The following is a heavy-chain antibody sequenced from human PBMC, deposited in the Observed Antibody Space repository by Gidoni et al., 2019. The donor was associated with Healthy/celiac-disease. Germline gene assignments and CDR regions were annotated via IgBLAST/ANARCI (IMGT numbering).Heavy chain of an antibody. J-gene: IGHJ6*02. V-gene: IGHV1-8*01. CDR2: MNPNSGNT. CDR1: GYTFTSSD. CDR3: ARYSSSWSSYYYYGMDV. Sequence: QVQLVQSGAEVKKPGASVKVSCKASGYTFTSSDINWVRQATGQGLEWMGWMNPNSGNTGYAQKFQGRVTMTRNTSISTAYMELSSLRSEDTAVYYCARYSSSWSSYYYYGMDVWGQGTTVTVSS. D-gene: IGHD6-13*01.